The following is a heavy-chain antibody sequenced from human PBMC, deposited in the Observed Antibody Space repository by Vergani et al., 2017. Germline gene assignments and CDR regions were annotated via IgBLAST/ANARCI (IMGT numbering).Heavy chain of an antibody. J-gene: IGHJ4*02. V-gene: IGHV1-2*04. CDR2: INPNSGGT. CDR3: ARGSHIVVVPAAIAGGVDY. CDR1: GYTFTGYY. D-gene: IGHD2-2*02. Sequence: QVQLVQSGAEVKKPGASVKVSCKASGYTFTGYYMHWVRQAPGQGLEWMGWINPNSGGTNYAQKFQGWVTMTRDTSISTAYMELSRRRSDDTAVYYCARGSHIVVVPAAIAGGVDYWGQGTLVTVSS.